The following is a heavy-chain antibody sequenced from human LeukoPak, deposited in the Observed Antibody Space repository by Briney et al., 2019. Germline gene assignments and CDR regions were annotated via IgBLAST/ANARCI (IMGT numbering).Heavy chain of an antibody. CDR1: GFTFDDYA. CDR2: ISWNSGSI. J-gene: IGHJ4*02. V-gene: IGHV3-9*01. D-gene: IGHD2-2*01. Sequence: GGSLRLSCAASGFTFDDYAMHWVRQAPGKGLEWVSGISWNSGSIGYADSVKGRFTISRDNAKNSLYLQMNSLRAEDTALYYCARDGQLLSGPYWGQGTLVTVSS. CDR3: ARDGQLLSGPY.